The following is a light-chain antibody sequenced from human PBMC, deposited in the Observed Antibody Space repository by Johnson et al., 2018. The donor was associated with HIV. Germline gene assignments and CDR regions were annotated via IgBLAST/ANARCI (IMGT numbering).Light chain of an antibody. V-gene: IGLV1-51*01. J-gene: IGLJ1*01. Sequence: QSVLTQPPSVSAAPGQKVTISCPGNNSNFGNYYLSWYQHLPGTAPKLLIYDNNKRLSGIPDRFSGSKSGTSATLAITGLQTGGEADYYCGTRDSSVSAGLYVFGSGTKVTVL. CDR1: NSNFGNYY. CDR3: GTRDSSVSAGLYV. CDR2: DNN.